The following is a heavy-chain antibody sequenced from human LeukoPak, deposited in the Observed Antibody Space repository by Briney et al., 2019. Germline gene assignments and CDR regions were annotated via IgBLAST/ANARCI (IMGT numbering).Heavy chain of an antibody. CDR1: GYTFTSYD. CDR2: MNPNSGNT. CDR3: ARDVHYDFWSGYYQDY. J-gene: IGHJ4*02. Sequence: ASVKVSCKASGYTFTSYDINWVRQATGQGLEWMGWMNPNSGNTGYAQKFQGRVTITADKSTSTAYMELSSLRSEDTAVYYCARDVHYDFWSGYYQDYWGQGTLVTVSS. V-gene: IGHV1-8*01. D-gene: IGHD3-3*01.